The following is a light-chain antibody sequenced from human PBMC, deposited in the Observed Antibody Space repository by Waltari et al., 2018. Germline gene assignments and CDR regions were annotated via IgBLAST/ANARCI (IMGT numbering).Light chain of an antibody. CDR1: PAAAPSGLY. V-gene: IGLV7-46*01. Sequence: QAVVTQEPSLTVSPGGTVTPTCVSRPAAAPSGLYPDWFQQKPGQAPRTLRYYTSNKHSRTPDGFSGSLLGREAALTLSGAQFGDEAEYYCMLSYSGARRQFGGGTKLTVL. J-gene: IGLJ2*01. CDR2: YTS. CDR3: MLSYSGARRQ.